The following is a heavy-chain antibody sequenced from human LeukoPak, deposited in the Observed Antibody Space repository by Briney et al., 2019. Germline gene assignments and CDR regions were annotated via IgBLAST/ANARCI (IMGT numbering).Heavy chain of an antibody. J-gene: IGHJ3*02. Sequence: GGSLRLSCAASGFTFSNAWMNWVRQAPGKGLEWVSHISSSGSITYYGDSVKGRITISRDNAKNSVSLYMNSLRAEDSAVYYCARPGITAFDIWGQGTMVTVSS. CDR1: GFTFSNAW. CDR3: ARPGITAFDI. V-gene: IGHV3-48*01. CDR2: ISSSGSIT. D-gene: IGHD3-10*01.